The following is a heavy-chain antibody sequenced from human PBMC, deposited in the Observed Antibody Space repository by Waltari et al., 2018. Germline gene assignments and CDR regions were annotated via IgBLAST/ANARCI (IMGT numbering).Heavy chain of an antibody. CDR1: GFTFSSYW. V-gene: IGHV3-7*01. CDR2: IKQDGREE. Sequence: EVQLVESGGGLVQPGGSLRLSCAASGFTFSSYWMSWVRQAPGKGRGWVANIKQDGREEDYVDSGKGRFTISRDNAKNSLYLQRSSLRAEDTAVYYCARLNSGYEGFDYWGQGTLVTVSS. J-gene: IGHJ4*02. D-gene: IGHD5-12*01. CDR3: ARLNSGYEGFDY.